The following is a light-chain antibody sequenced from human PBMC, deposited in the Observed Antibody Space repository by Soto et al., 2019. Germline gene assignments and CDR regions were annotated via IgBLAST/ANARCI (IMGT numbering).Light chain of an antibody. J-gene: IGKJ2*01. Sequence: EKGMTQSPATLSVSPGERATLSCRASQSVSRNLAWYQQKPGQAPRLLIYGASTRATDIPARFSGSGSGTDITLTISRLDPEDFAVYFCQQYGGSTLYSFGPGTKVDI. CDR2: GAS. V-gene: IGKV3-15*01. CDR1: QSVSRN. CDR3: QQYGGSTLYS.